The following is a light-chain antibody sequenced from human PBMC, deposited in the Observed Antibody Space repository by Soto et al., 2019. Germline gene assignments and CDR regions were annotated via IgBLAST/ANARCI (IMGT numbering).Light chain of an antibody. CDR3: QQRYRWPIT. V-gene: IGKV3-11*01. CDR1: QSINNF. J-gene: IGKJ5*01. Sequence: EIVMTQSPAPLSLSPGETATLSWMASQSINNFLAWYQQKPGQAPRLLIYDASTRAAGVPARFSGGGSGTDFTLTISSLEPEDSAVYSCQQRYRWPITFGQGTRLEI. CDR2: DAS.